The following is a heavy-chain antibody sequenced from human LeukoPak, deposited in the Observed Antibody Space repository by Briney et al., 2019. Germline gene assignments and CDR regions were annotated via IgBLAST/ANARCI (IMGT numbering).Heavy chain of an antibody. D-gene: IGHD6-25*01. Sequence: GGSLRLSCAASGFTFSSYAMYWVRQAPGKGLEWVSYITSSGSTIYYADSVKGRFTISRDNAKNLLYLQMNSLRAEDTAVYYCARPPGTYSTGYWGQGTLVTVSS. J-gene: IGHJ4*02. CDR3: ARPPGTYSTGY. V-gene: IGHV3-48*04. CDR1: GFTFSSYA. CDR2: ITSSGSTI.